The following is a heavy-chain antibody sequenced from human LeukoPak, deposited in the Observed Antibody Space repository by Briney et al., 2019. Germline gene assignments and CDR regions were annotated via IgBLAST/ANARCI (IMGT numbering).Heavy chain of an antibody. CDR3: ARNSYSYGYLTGYYFDF. V-gene: IGHV4-34*01. CDR1: GRSFSGYY. J-gene: IGHJ4*02. Sequence: RSSETLSLTCAVYGRSFSGYYWSWIRQSPGKGLEWIGEINHSGSTNYNPSLKSRVAVSVDTSKNQFSLNLSSVTAADTAVYYCARNSYSYGYLTGYYFDFWGQGTLVTVSS. CDR2: INHSGST. D-gene: IGHD5-18*01.